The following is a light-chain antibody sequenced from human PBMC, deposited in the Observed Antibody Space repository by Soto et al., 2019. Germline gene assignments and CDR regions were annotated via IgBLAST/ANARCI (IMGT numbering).Light chain of an antibody. J-gene: IGLJ2*01. V-gene: IGLV3-1*01. CDR1: KLGDKY. Sequence: SYELTQPPLVSVSPGQTASITCSGDKLGDKYACWYQQKPGQSPVLVISQDTKRPSGIPERFSGSNSGNTATLTISGTQAIVEADYYCQAWDSSTVVFGGGTKVTVL. CDR2: QDT. CDR3: QAWDSSTVV.